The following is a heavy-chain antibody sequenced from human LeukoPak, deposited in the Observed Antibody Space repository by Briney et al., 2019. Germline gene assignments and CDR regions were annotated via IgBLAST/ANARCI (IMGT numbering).Heavy chain of an antibody. CDR1: GFTFSSYG. V-gene: IGHV3-30*18. CDR2: ISYDGSNK. Sequence: GGSLRLSCAASGFTFSSYGMPWVRQAPGKGLEWVAVISYDGSNKYYADSVKGRFTISRDNSKNTLYLQMNSLRAEDTAIYYCAKDQKYQLLYLFDYWGQGTLVTVSS. D-gene: IGHD2-2*02. J-gene: IGHJ4*02. CDR3: AKDQKYQLLYLFDY.